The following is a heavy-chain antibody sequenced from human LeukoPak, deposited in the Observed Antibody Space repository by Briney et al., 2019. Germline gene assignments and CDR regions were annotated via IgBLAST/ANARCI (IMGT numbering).Heavy chain of an antibody. D-gene: IGHD3-22*01. Sequence: GASVKASCKASGYTFTSYGISWVRQAPGQGLEWMGWISAYNGNTNYAQKLQGRVTMTTDTSTSTAYMELRSLRSDDTAVYYCARDYDSSGYYYPTFDYWGQGTLVTVSS. J-gene: IGHJ4*02. CDR1: GYTFTSYG. V-gene: IGHV1-18*01. CDR2: ISAYNGNT. CDR3: ARDYDSSGYYYPTFDY.